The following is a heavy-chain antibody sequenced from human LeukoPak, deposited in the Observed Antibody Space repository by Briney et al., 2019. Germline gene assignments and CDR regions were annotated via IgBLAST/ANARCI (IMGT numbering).Heavy chain of an antibody. CDR1: GFTFSNAW. J-gene: IGHJ3*02. D-gene: IGHD5-18*01. CDR3: ANLDTAMAFDAFDI. V-gene: IGHV3-15*01. Sequence: GGSLRLSCAASGFTFSNAWMSWVRQAPGKGLEWVGRIKSKTDGGTTDYAAPVKGRFTISRDNSKNTLYLQMNSLRAEDTAVYYCANLDTAMAFDAFDIWGQGTVVTVSS. CDR2: IKSKTDGGTT.